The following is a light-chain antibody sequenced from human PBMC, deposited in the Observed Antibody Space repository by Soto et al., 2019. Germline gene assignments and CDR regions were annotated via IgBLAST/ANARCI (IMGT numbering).Light chain of an antibody. V-gene: IGKV3-11*01. CDR2: DAS. CDR3: QQRGTWPT. Sequence: EVVLTQSPVILSLSTGERATLSCRASQSVSGYLAWYQQKPGQAPRLLIYDASSRANGIPARFTGSGSGTDFSLTISSLEPEDFAVYYCQQRGTWPTFGQGTKVDIK. CDR1: QSVSGY. J-gene: IGKJ1*01.